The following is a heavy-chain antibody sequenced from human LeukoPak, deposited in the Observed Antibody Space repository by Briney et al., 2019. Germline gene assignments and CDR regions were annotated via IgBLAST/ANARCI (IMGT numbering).Heavy chain of an antibody. V-gene: IGHV4-39*01. CDR2: IFCSGST. D-gene: IGHD3-22*01. CDR3: ARQFYYDSGGSHY. CDR1: GGSISSSSYY. J-gene: IGHJ4*02. Sequence: SETLSLTCTVSGGSISSSSYYWGWIRQPPGKGLEWIGSIFCSGSTYYNPSLESRVTISVDTSKNQFSLKLSSVTAADTAVYYCARQFYYDSGGSHYWGQGTLVTVSS.